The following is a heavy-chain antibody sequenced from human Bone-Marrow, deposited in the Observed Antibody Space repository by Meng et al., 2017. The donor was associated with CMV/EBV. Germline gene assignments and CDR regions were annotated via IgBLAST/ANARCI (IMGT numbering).Heavy chain of an antibody. D-gene: IGHD2-2*01. CDR2: INHSGST. CDR1: GGSFNGYY. V-gene: IGHV4-34*01. CDR3: ATGPPRGVVVPAARRGYFQH. Sequence: SETLSLTCAVYGGSFNGYYWSWIRQPPGKGLEWIGEINHSGSTNYNPSLKSRVTISVDTSKNQFSLKLSSVTAADTAVYYCATGPPRGVVVPAARRGYFQHWGQSTLVTVSS. J-gene: IGHJ1*01.